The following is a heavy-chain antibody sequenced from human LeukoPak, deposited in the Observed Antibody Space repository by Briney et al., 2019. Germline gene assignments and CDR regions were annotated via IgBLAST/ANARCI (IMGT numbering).Heavy chain of an antibody. CDR2: IYYSGST. J-gene: IGHJ6*02. CDR3: ARGTRSYGYYYYGMDV. Sequence: SETLSLTCTVSGGSISSYYWGWIRQPPGKGLEWIGSIYYSGSTYYNPSLKSRVTISVDTSKNQFSLKLSSVTAADTAVYYCARGTRSYGYYYYGMDVWGQGTTVTVSS. D-gene: IGHD5-18*01. V-gene: IGHV4-39*07. CDR1: GGSISSYY.